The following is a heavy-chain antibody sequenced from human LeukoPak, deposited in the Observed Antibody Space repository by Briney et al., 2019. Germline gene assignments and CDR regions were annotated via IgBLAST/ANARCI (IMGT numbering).Heavy chain of an antibody. J-gene: IGHJ6*02. V-gene: IGHV3-53*01. D-gene: IGHD3-10*01. Sequence: PGGSLRLSCAASGFTVSSNYMSWVRQAPGKGLEWVSVIYSGGSTYYADSVRGRFTISRDNSKNTLYLQMNSLRAEDTAVYYCASHSGRGYYYYGMDVWGQGTTVTVSS. CDR3: ASHSGRGYYYYGMDV. CDR1: GFTVSSNY. CDR2: IYSGGST.